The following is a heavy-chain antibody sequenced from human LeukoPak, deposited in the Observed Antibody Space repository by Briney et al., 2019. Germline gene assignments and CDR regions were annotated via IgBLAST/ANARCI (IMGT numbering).Heavy chain of an antibody. CDR2: ISGSGGST. V-gene: IGHV3-23*01. CDR3: AKPHSDYHYYYYYMDV. CDR1: GFTFSSYA. Sequence: PGGSLRLSCAASGFTFSSYAMSWVRQAPGKGLEWVSAISGSGGSTYYADSVKGRFTISRDNSKNTLYLQMNSLGAEDTAVYYCAKPHSDYHYYYYYMDVWGKGTTVTIPS. J-gene: IGHJ6*03. D-gene: IGHD3-16*01.